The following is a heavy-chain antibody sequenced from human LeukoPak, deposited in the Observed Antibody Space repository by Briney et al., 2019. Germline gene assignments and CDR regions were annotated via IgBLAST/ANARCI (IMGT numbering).Heavy chain of an antibody. CDR3: AKGTYYYDSSGYYGGYYFDY. V-gene: IGHV3-23*01. Sequence: GGSLRLSCAASGFTFSSYDMNWVRQAPGKGLEWVSVIVNSDGSTYYADSVKGRFTISRDNSKNTLYLQMNRLRAEDTALYYCAKGTYYYDSSGYYGGYYFDYWGQGTLVTVSS. D-gene: IGHD3-22*01. CDR2: IVNSDGST. J-gene: IGHJ4*02. CDR1: GFTFSSYD.